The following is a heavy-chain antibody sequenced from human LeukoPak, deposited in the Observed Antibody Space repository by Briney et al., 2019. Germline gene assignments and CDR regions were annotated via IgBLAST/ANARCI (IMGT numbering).Heavy chain of an antibody. D-gene: IGHD3-16*01. CDR1: GFTFSSYW. J-gene: IGHJ6*02. CDR2: INHNGNVN. Sequence: GGSLRLSCAASGFTFSSYWMNWDRQAPGKELESVASINHNGNVNYYVDSVKGRFTISRDNAKNSLYLQMSNFRAEDTAVYFCARGGGLDVWGQGATVTVSS. CDR3: ARGGGLDV. V-gene: IGHV3-7*03.